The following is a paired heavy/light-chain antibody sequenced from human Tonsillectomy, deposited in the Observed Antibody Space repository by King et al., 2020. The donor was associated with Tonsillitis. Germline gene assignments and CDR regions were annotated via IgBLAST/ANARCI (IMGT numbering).Light chain of an antibody. V-gene: IGKV1-12*01. CDR1: QGISSW. J-gene: IGKJ1*01. CDR2: AAS. Sequence: DIQMTQSPSSLSASVGDRVTITCRASQGISSWLAWYQQKPGKAPKLLIYAASTLQSGVPSRFSGSTSGRDFTLTISGLQPDDFATYFCQQLSSFPWTFGQGTKVEIK. CDR3: QQLSSFPWT.
Heavy chain of an antibody. CDR3: ATSDRYASGWLHNQYYGLDV. V-gene: IGHV4-59*03. Sequence: QVQLRESGPGLVRPSETLSLTCTVSGVSINSYYWSWVRQSPGKGLEWIGYVYSESTKYNPSLRGRVSMSIDTSDSLFSLTLRSVTAADTAMYYCATSDRYASGWLHNQYYGLDVWGQG. CDR1: GVSINSYY. J-gene: IGHJ6*02. CDR2: VYSEST. D-gene: IGHD6-19*01.